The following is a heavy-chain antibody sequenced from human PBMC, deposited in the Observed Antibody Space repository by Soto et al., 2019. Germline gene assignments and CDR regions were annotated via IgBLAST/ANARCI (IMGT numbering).Heavy chain of an antibody. CDR1: GYTFPSYG. V-gene: IGHV1-18*01. CDR2: ISAYNGNT. Sequence: QVQLVQSGAEVKKPGASVKVSCKASGYTFPSYGISWVRQAPGQGLEWMGWISAYNGNTNYAPKLQGRGTMTTDTTTRTAYMEQRRLRPDDTAVYDRARDAPHVGSWGQGTLVTVSS. CDR3: ARDAPHVGS. J-gene: IGHJ4*02.